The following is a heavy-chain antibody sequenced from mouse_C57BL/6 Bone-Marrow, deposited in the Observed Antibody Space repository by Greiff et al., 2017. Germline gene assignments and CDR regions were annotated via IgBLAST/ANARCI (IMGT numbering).Heavy chain of an antibody. CDR2: IYPRSGNT. Sequence: VQLVESGAELARPGASVKLSCKASGYTFTSYGISWVKQRTGQGLEWIGEIYPRSGNTYYNEKFKGKATLTADKSSSTAYMELRSLTSEDSAVYFCARWGFITTVVAPYWYFDVWGTGTTVTVSS. V-gene: IGHV1-81*01. CDR1: GYTFTSYG. CDR3: ARWGFITTVVAPYWYFDV. J-gene: IGHJ1*03. D-gene: IGHD1-1*01.